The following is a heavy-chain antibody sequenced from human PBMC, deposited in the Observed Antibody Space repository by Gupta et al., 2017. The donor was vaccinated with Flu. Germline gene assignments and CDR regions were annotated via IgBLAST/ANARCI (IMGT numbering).Heavy chain of an antibody. CDR3: VKDRRRDNWYDSFDI. CDR1: GFDFNDYV. J-gene: IGHJ3*02. CDR2: MSGTGVTT. V-gene: IGHV3-23*01. D-gene: IGHD1-1*01. Sequence: EAQLTESGGGLVQPGGSLRLSCVASGFDFNDYVLSWVRQAPGKGLEWVSGMSGTGVTTYYADPVKGRFTISRDTSKKTLFLQMDSLRVEDTARYYCVKDRRRDNWYDSFDIWGQGTTVTVSS.